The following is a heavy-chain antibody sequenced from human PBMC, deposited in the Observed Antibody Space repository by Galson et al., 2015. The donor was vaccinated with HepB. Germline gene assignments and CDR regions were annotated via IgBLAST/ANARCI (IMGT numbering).Heavy chain of an antibody. CDR3: AREVPAATSNYFDY. V-gene: IGHV4-31*03. CDR2: IYYSGST. J-gene: IGHJ4*02. D-gene: IGHD2-2*01. Sequence: TLSLTCTVSGGSISSGGYYWSWIRQHPGKGLEWIGYIYYSGSTYYNPSLKSRVTISVDTSKNQFSLKLSSVTAADTAVYYCAREVPAATSNYFDYWGQGTLVTVSS. CDR1: GGSISSGGYY.